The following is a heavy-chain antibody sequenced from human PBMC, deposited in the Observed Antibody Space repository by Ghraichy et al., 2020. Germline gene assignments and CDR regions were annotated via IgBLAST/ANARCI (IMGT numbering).Heavy chain of an antibody. CDR2: FWSDGSNQ. J-gene: IGHJ4*02. V-gene: IGHV3-33*01. Sequence: GGSLRLSCATSGFTFSNFGMHWVRQAPGGGLEWVAVFWSDGSNQYYGDSVKGRFTISRDSSKNTVYLQMNSLRAEDTAVYYCARDWQNWAFDYWGQGTLVTVSS. CDR1: GFTFSNFG. D-gene: IGHD7-27*01. CDR3: ARDWQNWAFDY.